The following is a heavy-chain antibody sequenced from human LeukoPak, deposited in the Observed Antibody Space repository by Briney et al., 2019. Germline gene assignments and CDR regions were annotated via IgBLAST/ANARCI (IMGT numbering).Heavy chain of an antibody. Sequence: PGGSLRLSSAASGFTFSSYAMSWVRQAPGKGLEWVSSISSSSSYIYYADSVKGRFTISRDNAKNSLYLQMNSLRAEDTAVYYCASSVVPAAACDYWGQGTLVTVSS. D-gene: IGHD2-2*01. CDR2: ISSSSSYI. J-gene: IGHJ4*02. CDR1: GFTFSSYA. V-gene: IGHV3-21*01. CDR3: ASSVVPAAACDY.